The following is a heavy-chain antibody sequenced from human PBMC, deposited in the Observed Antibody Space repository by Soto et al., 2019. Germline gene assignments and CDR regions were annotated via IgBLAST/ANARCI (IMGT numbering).Heavy chain of an antibody. V-gene: IGHV1-18*01. CDR1: GYTFTSYG. J-gene: IGHJ5*02. D-gene: IGHD2-15*01. CDR3: ARDREAYCSGGSCYSGWFDP. Sequence: ASVKVSCKASGYTFTSYGISWVRQAPGQGLEWMGWISAYNGNTNYAQKLQGRVTMTTDTSTSTAYMELRSLRSDVTAVYYCARDREAYCSGGSCYSGWFDPWGQGTLVTVSS. CDR2: ISAYNGNT.